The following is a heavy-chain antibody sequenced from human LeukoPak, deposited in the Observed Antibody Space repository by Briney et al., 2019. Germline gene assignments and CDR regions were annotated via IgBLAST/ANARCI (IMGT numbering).Heavy chain of an antibody. CDR2: IRYDGSNE. V-gene: IGHV3-30*02. D-gene: IGHD2-21*01. CDR3: CGDFDC. CDR1: GITFNSYG. J-gene: IGHJ4*02. Sequence: PGGSLRLSCAASGITFNSYGMHWVRQAPDEGLDWVAFIRYDGSNEYYADSVKGRFTISRDNSKNTLYLQMNSLRGEDTAVYYCCGDFDCWGQGTLVTVSS.